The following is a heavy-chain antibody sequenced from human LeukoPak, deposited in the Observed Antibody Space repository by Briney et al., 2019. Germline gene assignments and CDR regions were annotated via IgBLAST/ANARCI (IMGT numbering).Heavy chain of an antibody. J-gene: IGHJ4*02. V-gene: IGHV3-11*04. D-gene: IGHD2-15*01. CDR1: GFTFSDYY. Sequence: GGSLRLSCAASGFTFSDYYMSWIRQAPGKGLEWVSYISSSGSTIYYADSVKGRFTISRDNAKNSLYLQMNSLRAEDTAVYYCARACDSCYSYYYFDYWGQGTLVTVSS. CDR3: ARACDSCYSYYYFDY. CDR2: ISSSGSTI.